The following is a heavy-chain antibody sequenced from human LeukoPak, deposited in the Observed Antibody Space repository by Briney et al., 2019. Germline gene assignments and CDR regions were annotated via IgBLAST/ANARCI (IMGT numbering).Heavy chain of an antibody. CDR3: ARDLTVTSTCWFDL. Sequence: GGSLRLSCAVSGFTFSSYTMNWVRQAPGKGLEWVSSITGSSTYIYYADSVKGRFTTSRDNAKNSLYLQMDNLGAEDTAVYYCARDLTVTSTCWFDLWGQGTLVTVSS. D-gene: IGHD4-11*01. CDR2: ITGSSTYI. CDR1: GFTFSSYT. J-gene: IGHJ5*02. V-gene: IGHV3-21*01.